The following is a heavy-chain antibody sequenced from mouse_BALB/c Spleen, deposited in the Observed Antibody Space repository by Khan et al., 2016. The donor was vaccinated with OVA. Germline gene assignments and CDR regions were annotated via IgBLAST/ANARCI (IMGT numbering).Heavy chain of an antibody. CDR1: GFTFSSYY. J-gene: IGHJ3*01. CDR2: IKNNGGKI. CDR3: TRQYGYDGEFAY. D-gene: IGHD2-2*01. Sequence: EVQLVESGGGLVKLGGSLKLSCAASGFTFSSYYMSWVRQTPEKRLELVAAIKNNGGKIYYPDTVKGRFTISRDNANYTLYLQMNSLKSEDTAMYYWTRQYGYDGEFAYWGQGTLVTVSA. V-gene: IGHV5-6-2*01.